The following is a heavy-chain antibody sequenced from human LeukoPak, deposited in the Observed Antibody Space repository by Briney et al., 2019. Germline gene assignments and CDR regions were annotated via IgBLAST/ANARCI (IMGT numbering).Heavy chain of an antibody. V-gene: IGHV4-39*01. CDR3: ARLLGPFGHSNWFDP. Sequence: PSETLSLTCTVSGGSISSRKYYWGWIRQPPGKGLEWIGSMYYSGSINYNPSLKSRVTISVDTSKNHFSLKLYSVTAADTAVYYCARLLGPFGHSNWFDPWGQGTLVTVSS. J-gene: IGHJ5*02. D-gene: IGHD3-16*01. CDR2: MYYSGSI. CDR1: GGSISSRKYY.